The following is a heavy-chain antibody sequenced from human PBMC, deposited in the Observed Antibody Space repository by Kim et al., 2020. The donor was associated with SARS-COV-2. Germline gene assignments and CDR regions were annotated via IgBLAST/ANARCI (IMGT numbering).Heavy chain of an antibody. J-gene: IGHJ2*01. CDR1: GASISSSY. CDR2: IYYSGST. V-gene: IGHV4-59*13. Sequence: SETLSLTCTVSGASISSSYWSWIRQPPGKGLEWIGYIYYSGSTNYNPSLKSRVTISVDTSKNQFSLKLSSVTAADTAVYYCARDHYYDSSGYYLDWYFDL. CDR3: ARDHYYDSSGYYLDWYFDL. D-gene: IGHD3-22*01.